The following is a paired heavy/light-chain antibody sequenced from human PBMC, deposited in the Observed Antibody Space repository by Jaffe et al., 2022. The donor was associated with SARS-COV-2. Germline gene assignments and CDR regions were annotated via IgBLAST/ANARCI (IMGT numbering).Heavy chain of an antibody. CDR2: ISYSGNT. J-gene: IGHJ4*02. CDR1: GGSVSSSRHY. D-gene: IGHD3-22*01. V-gene: IGHV4-39*01. CDR3: ARLEELYYYDGEENYYCFDS. Sequence: QLQLQESGPGLVKPSETLSLSCTVSGGSVSSSRHYWGWVRQSPGKGLEWIGSISYSGNTYYTPSLKSRVTISVDRSTNQFSLTLSSVTSADTAVYYCARLEELYYYDGEENYYCFDSWGQGTLVTVSS.
Light chain of an antibody. V-gene: IGLV3-19*01. CDR1: SLTRNY. J-gene: IGLJ2*01. CDR2: GKN. CDR3: HSRDTSGSPRHII. Sequence: SSELTQDPAVSVALGQTVRITCQGDSLTRNYASWYQQKPGQAPLLVICGKNNRPSGIPGRFSGSRSGNTASLTITGAQAEDEADYYCHSRDTSGSPRHIIFGGGTKLTVL.